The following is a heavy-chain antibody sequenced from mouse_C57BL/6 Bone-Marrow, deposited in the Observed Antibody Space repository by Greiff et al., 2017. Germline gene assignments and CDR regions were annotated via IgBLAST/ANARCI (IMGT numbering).Heavy chain of an antibody. V-gene: IGHV1-64*01. Sequence: QVQLQQPGAELVKPGASVKLSCKASGYTFTSYWMHWVKQRPGQGLEWIGMIHPNSGSTNYNEKFKSKATLTVYKSSSTAYMQLSSLTSEDSAVYYCAAYYSKGNYFDYWGQGTTLTVSS. CDR1: GYTFTSYW. CDR2: IHPNSGST. D-gene: IGHD2-5*01. CDR3: AAYYSKGNYFDY. J-gene: IGHJ2*01.